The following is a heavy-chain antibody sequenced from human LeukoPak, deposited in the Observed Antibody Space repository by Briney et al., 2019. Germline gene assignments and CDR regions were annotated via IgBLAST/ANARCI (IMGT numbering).Heavy chain of an antibody. CDR1: GFSFSDYT. J-gene: IGHJ4*02. D-gene: IGHD6-19*01. CDR2: ISWDGGST. CDR3: AKDISYRGLAVADY. V-gene: IGHV3-43*01. Sequence: GGSLRLSCAASGFSFSDYTLHWVRQAPGKGLEWVSLISWDGGSTFYADSVKDRFTISRDNSKKSVYLQMNSLRHEDTALYYCAKDISYRGLAVADYWGQGTLVTVSS.